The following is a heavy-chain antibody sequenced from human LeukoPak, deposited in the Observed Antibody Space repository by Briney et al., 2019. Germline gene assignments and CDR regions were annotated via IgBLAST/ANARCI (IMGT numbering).Heavy chain of an antibody. V-gene: IGHV4-39*07. CDR3: ARAMPSAARNSKVTSPGVYYFDY. J-gene: IGHJ4*02. CDR1: GGSISSSSYY. CDR2: IYYSGST. D-gene: IGHD4-17*01. Sequence: PSETLSLTCTVSGGSISSSSYYWGWIRQPPGKGLEWIGSIYYSGSTYYNPSLKSRVTISVDTSKNQFSLKLSSVTAADTAVYYCARAMPSAARNSKVTSPGVYYFDYWGQGTLVTVSS.